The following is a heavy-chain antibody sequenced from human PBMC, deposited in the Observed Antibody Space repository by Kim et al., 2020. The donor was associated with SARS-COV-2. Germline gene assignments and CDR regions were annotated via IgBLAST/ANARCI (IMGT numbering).Heavy chain of an antibody. D-gene: IGHD3-3*01. J-gene: IGHJ4*02. CDR3: VRGRSYHDSWSDAL. Sequence: ASVKVSCKASGGKFSSQAVSWVRQAPGKGLEWMGEITGMFATRKYAQKFQGRVTITADELISAAYMELTNLRSEDTAVYYCVRGRSYHDSWSDALWGQGT. CDR2: ITGMFATR. V-gene: IGHV1-69*13. CDR1: GGKFSSQA.